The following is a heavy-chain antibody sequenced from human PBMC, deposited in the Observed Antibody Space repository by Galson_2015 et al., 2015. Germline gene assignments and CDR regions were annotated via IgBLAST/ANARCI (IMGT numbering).Heavy chain of an antibody. V-gene: IGHV3-48*02. CDR1: GFTFSTYS. J-gene: IGHJ4*02. D-gene: IGHD3-3*02. CDR2: IRSSGSTI. Sequence: SLRLSCAASGFTFSTYSMNWVRQAPGKGLEWMSYIRSSGSTIYSADSVKGRFTIPRDNAKNSLYLQLNSLRDEDTAVYYCISRGLDYWGQGTLVTVSS. CDR3: ISRGLDY.